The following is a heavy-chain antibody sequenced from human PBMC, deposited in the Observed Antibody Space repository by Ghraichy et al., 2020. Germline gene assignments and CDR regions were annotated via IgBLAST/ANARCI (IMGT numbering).Heavy chain of an antibody. V-gene: IGHV3-7*01. CDR1: GFTFSSYW. CDR2: IKQDGSEK. Sequence: GGSLRLSCAASGFTFSSYWMSWVRQAPGKGLEWVANIKQDGSEKYYVDSVKGRFTISRDNAKNSLYLQMNSLRAEDTAVFYCARDKGYDFWSGPYYGMDVWGQGTTVTVSS. CDR3: ARDKGYDFWSGPYYGMDV. J-gene: IGHJ6*02. D-gene: IGHD3-3*01.